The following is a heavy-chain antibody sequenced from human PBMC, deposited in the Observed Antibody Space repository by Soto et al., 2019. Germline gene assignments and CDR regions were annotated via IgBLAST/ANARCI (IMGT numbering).Heavy chain of an antibody. CDR2: ISAYDGNA. CDR3: ARDQSGTSFYYY. D-gene: IGHD1-26*01. CDR1: GYTFSNSG. V-gene: IGHV1-18*01. Sequence: QVQLVQSGAEVMQPGASVKVSCKASGYTFSNSGITWVRQAPGQGLEWMGWISAYDGNANYAQKLRGRVTMTTDTSTGTAYMELGSLRSDDTAVYYCARDQSGTSFYYYWGQGTLVTVSS. J-gene: IGHJ4*02.